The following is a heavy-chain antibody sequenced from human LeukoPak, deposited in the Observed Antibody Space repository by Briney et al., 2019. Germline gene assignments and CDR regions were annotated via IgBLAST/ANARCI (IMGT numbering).Heavy chain of an antibody. Sequence: SETLSLTCTVSGGSISSYYWNWIRQPPGKGLEWIGYIYYSGSTNYNPSLKSRLTISVDTSKNQISLKLRSVTAADTAVYYCARSYHDFGDYVDSGLDYWGQGTLVTVSS. CDR1: GGSISSYY. D-gene: IGHD4-17*01. V-gene: IGHV4-59*01. CDR2: IYYSGST. J-gene: IGHJ4*02. CDR3: ARSYHDFGDYVDSGLDY.